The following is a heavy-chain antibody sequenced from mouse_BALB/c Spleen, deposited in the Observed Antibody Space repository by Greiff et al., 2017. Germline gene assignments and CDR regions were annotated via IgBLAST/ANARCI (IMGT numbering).Heavy chain of an antibody. Sequence: SGPELMKPGASVKISCKASGYSFTSYYMHWVKQSHGKSLEWIGYIDPFNGGTSYNQKFKGKATLTVDKSSSTAYMHLSSLTSEDSAVYYCGRITNAMDYWGQGTSVTVSS. D-gene: IGHD2-4*01. J-gene: IGHJ4*01. CDR1: GYSFTSYY. V-gene: IGHV1S135*01. CDR2: IDPFNGGT. CDR3: GRITNAMDY.